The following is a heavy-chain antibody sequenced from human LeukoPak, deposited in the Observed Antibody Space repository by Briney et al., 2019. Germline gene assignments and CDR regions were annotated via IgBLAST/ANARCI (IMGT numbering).Heavy chain of an antibody. D-gene: IGHD6-19*01. V-gene: IGHV4-38-2*02. J-gene: IGHJ4*02. CDR2: IYHSGST. CDR3: ARDSSGWYLFDY. CDR1: GYSISSGYY. Sequence: PSETLSLTCTVSGYSISSGYYWGWIRQPPGKGLGWIGSIYHSGSTYYNPSLKSRVTISVDTSKNQFSLKLSSVTAADTAVYYCARDSSGWYLFDYWGQGTLVTVSS.